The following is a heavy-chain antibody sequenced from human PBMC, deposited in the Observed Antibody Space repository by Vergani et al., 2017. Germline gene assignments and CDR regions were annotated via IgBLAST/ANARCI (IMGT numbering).Heavy chain of an antibody. CDR3: TSDRNYDIRTGSTNHFDH. Sequence: EVQLVESGGELVQPGRPLRLSCTASGFTFGDDAISWFRQAPGKGPEWVAFIRTKSQGETTEYAASVKGRFFISRNDSKGVAYLQMNSLRTEDTAVYFCTSDRNYDIRTGSTNHFDHWGPGTLVTVSS. J-gene: IGHJ4*02. V-gene: IGHV3-49*03. CDR1: GFTFGDDA. CDR2: IRTKSQGETT. D-gene: IGHD3-9*01.